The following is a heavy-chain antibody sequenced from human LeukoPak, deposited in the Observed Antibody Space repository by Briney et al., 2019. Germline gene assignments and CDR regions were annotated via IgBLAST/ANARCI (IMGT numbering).Heavy chain of an antibody. D-gene: IGHD6-6*01. CDR2: ISTSSTIV. CDR1: GFTFSSHN. Sequence: PGRSLRLSCAASGFTFSSHNMNWVRQPPGKGLEWVSYISTSSTIVYYAESVKGRFTISRDNAKTSLYLQMNSLRAEDTAVYYCARDRYSMSSAFDDWGQGSLVTVSS. J-gene: IGHJ4*02. V-gene: IGHV3-48*01. CDR3: ARDRYSMSSAFDD.